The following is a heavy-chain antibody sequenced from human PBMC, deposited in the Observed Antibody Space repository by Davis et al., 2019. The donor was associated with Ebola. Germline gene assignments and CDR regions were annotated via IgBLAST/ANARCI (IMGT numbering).Heavy chain of an antibody. CDR1: GFTFSSYS. V-gene: IGHV3-21*05. CDR2: ISSSSSYI. CDR3: ARDMATMVRGVMWYFDY. Sequence: GGSLRLSCAASGFTFSSYSMNWVRQAPGKGLEWVSYISSSSSYIYYADSVKGRFTISRDNAKNSLYLQMNSLRAEDTAVYYCARDMATMVRGVMWYFDYWGQGTLVTVSS. D-gene: IGHD3-10*01. J-gene: IGHJ4*02.